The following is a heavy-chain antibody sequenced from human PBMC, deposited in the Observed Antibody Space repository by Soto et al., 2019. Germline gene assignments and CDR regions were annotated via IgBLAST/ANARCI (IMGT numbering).Heavy chain of an antibody. V-gene: IGHV3-48*03. J-gene: IGHJ6*02. D-gene: IGHD1-1*01. CDR3: APAPTGLDV. CDR2: ISSSGSTT. Sequence: VQLVESGGGLVQPGGSLRLSCAASGFTFSSYEMNWVRQTPGKGLEWVSYISSSGSTTNYPDSVRGRFTISRDNAKNSLYLQMNNLRVEDTAVYYCAPAPTGLDVWGQGTAVTVSS. CDR1: GFTFSSYE.